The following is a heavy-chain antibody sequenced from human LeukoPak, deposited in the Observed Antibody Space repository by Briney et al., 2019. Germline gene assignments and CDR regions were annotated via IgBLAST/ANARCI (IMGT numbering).Heavy chain of an antibody. V-gene: IGHV4-61*02. D-gene: IGHD6-13*01. Sequence: SETLSLTCTVSGGSISSGSYYWSWIRQPAGKGLEWIGRIYTSGSTNYNPSLKSRVTISVDTSKNQFSLKLSSVTAADTAVYYCVRGPVAAAGLGFDYWGQGTLVTVSS. CDR3: VRGPVAAAGLGFDY. CDR2: IYTSGST. J-gene: IGHJ4*02. CDR1: GGSISSGSYY.